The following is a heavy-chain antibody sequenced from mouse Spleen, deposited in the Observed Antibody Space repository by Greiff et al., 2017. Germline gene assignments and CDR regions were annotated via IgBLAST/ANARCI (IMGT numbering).Heavy chain of an antibody. CDR1: GYSITSGYY. Sequence: EVKLLESGPGLVKPSQSLSLTCSVTGYSITSGYYWNWIRQFPGNKLEWMGYISYDGSNNYNPSLKNRISITRDTSKNQFFLKLNSVTTEDTATYYCAREGTGTYYFDYWGQGTTLTVSS. J-gene: IGHJ2*01. V-gene: IGHV3-6*01. CDR3: AREGTGTYYFDY. D-gene: IGHD4-1*01. CDR2: ISYDGSN.